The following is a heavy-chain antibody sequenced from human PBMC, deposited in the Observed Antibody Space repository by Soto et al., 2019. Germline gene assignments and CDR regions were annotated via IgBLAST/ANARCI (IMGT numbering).Heavy chain of an antibody. CDR3: ARGRNWFDP. CDR1: GGSISSSSYY. Sequence: SETLSLTCTVSGGSISSSSYYWGWIRQPPGKGLEWIGSIYYSGSTYYNPSLKSRVTISVDTSKNQFSLKLSSVTAADTAVYYCARGRNWFDPWGQGTLVTVSS. CDR2: IYYSGST. V-gene: IGHV4-39*01. J-gene: IGHJ5*02.